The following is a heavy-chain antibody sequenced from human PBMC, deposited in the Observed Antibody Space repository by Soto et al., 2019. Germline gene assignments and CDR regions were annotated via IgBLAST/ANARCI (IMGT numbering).Heavy chain of an antibody. CDR3: ARGRNWFDP. CDR1: GGSISSSSYY. Sequence: SETLSLTCTVSGGSISSSSYYWGWIRQPPGKGLEWIGSIYYSGSTYYNPSLKSRVTISVDTSKNQFSLKLSSVTAADTAVYYCARGRNWFDPWGQGTLVTVSS. CDR2: IYYSGST. V-gene: IGHV4-39*01. J-gene: IGHJ5*02.